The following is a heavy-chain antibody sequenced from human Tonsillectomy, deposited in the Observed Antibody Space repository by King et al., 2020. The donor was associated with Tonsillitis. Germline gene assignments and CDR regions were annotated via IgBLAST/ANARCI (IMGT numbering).Heavy chain of an antibody. V-gene: IGHV3-23*01. CDR2: ISGSGGST. CDR1: GFTFSSYA. D-gene: IGHD3-22*01. Sequence: VQLLESGGGLVQPGGSLRLSCEASGFTFSSYAMSWVRQAPGKGLEWVSAISGSGGSTYYADSVKGRFTISRDNSKNTLYLQMNSLRAEDTAVYYCANLVVVVAQFQHWGQGTLVTVSS. J-gene: IGHJ1*01. CDR3: ANLVVVVAQFQH.